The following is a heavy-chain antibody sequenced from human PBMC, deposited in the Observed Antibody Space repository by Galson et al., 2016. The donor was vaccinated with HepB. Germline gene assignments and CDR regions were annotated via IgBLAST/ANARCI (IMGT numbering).Heavy chain of an antibody. CDR1: GFIFTNFA. CDR3: TIGGTLAVAGNGRFDY. CDR2: ISSNGFST. D-gene: IGHD6-19*01. Sequence: SLRLSCAASGFIFTNFAMTWVRQAPGKGLDWVSGISSNGFSTYYANSVKGRFTVSRDNSKNTLFLQMNSLRAEDTAVYYCTIGGTLAVAGNGRFDYWGQGPVVTVSS. J-gene: IGHJ4*02. V-gene: IGHV3-23*01.